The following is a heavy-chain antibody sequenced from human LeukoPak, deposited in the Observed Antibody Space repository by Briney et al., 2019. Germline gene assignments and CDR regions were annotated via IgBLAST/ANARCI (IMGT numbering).Heavy chain of an antibody. Sequence: GGSLRLSCAASEFTFSTYPMSWVRQAPGKGLEWVSLISDGAATTYYADSVKGRFTISRDNSKNTLYLQMISLRAEDTAVYYCANLNSGYATDFWGQGTLVTVPS. CDR3: ANLNSGYATDF. D-gene: IGHD5-12*01. V-gene: IGHV3-23*01. J-gene: IGHJ4*02. CDR2: ISDGAATT. CDR1: EFTFSTYP.